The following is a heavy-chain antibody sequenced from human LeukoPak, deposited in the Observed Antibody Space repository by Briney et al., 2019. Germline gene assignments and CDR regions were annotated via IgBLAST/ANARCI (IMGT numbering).Heavy chain of an antibody. J-gene: IGHJ4*02. V-gene: IGHV4-59*01. CDR2: IYYSGST. CDR3: ARESGYYDSSGYPSFDY. Sequence: PSETLSLTCTVSGVSMSSYYWSWVRQPPGKGLEWVGYIYYSGSTNYNPSLKSRLTISLDTSKNQFSLKLSSVTAADTAVYYCARESGYYDSSGYPSFDYWGQGTLVTVSS. D-gene: IGHD3-22*01. CDR1: GVSMSSYY.